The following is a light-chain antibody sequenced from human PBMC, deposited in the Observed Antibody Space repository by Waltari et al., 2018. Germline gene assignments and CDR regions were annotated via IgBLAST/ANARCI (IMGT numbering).Light chain of an antibody. CDR2: HAS. Sequence: EIVLTQSPGTLSLSPGERATLSCRASQSVGKYLAWYQQRPGQAPRLLLSHASIRATGIPDRFSGSGSGTDFSLTISRLEPEDFAVYYCQKYESLPATFGQGTTVEIK. V-gene: IGKV3-20*01. J-gene: IGKJ1*01. CDR1: QSVGKY. CDR3: QKYESLPAT.